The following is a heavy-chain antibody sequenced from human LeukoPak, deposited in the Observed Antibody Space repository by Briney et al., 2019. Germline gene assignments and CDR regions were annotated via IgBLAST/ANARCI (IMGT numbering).Heavy chain of an antibody. D-gene: IGHD4-17*01. Sequence: GSLRLSCAASGFTFSSYWMTWVRQIPERGLEWVANIKQDGSGKSYMDSVKGRFTISRDNARNSVSLQMNSLRAEDTAVYHCVSGDHADYWGQGTLVTVSS. J-gene: IGHJ4*02. CDR3: VSGDHADY. CDR2: IKQDGSGK. V-gene: IGHV3-7*03. CDR1: GFTFSSYW.